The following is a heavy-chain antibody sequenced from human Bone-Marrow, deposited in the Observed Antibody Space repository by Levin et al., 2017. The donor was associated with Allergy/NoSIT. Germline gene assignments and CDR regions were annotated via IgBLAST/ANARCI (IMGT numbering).Heavy chain of an antibody. V-gene: IGHV4-4*02. J-gene: IGHJ6*04. CDR2: IYPDGRT. Sequence: SETLSLTCAVSGASISSTNWYSWVRQPPGKGLEWIGEIYPDGRTNYNPSLKSRVTISVDKSRNQFSLKLNSVTAADTAVYYCVRNGFYSLEVWGKGTTVTVSS. CDR3: VRNGFYSLEV. CDR1: GASISSTNW. D-gene: IGHD3-3*01.